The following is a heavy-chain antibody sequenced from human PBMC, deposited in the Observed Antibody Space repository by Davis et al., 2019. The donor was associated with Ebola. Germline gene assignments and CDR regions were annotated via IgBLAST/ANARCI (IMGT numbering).Heavy chain of an antibody. D-gene: IGHD2-15*01. CDR1: GGSINNYF. Sequence: SETLSLTCTVSGGSINNYFWSWIRQPPGKGLEWIGYVYSSGGTEYTPSLKSRVTMSVDTSKSQFSLKLSAVTAADTAVYYCARTDRFCSGGSCYSGDDFDYWGQGILVTVSS. CDR3: ARTDRFCSGGSCYSGDDFDY. CDR2: VYSSGGT. J-gene: IGHJ4*02. V-gene: IGHV4-59*13.